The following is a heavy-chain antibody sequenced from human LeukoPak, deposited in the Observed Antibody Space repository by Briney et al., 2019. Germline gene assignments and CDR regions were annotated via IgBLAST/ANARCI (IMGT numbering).Heavy chain of an antibody. CDR1: GYTFTSYG. D-gene: IGHD2-2*01. V-gene: IGHV1-18*01. J-gene: IGHJ6*03. CDR3: ARGREILVVPFYYYIDV. Sequence: ASVKVSCKASGYTFTSYGISWVRQAPGQGLEWMGWISAYNGNTNYAQKLHGRVTMTRDTSVSTVYMELRRLRYDDTAVYYCARGREILVVPFYYYIDVWGRGTTVTVSS. CDR2: ISAYNGNT.